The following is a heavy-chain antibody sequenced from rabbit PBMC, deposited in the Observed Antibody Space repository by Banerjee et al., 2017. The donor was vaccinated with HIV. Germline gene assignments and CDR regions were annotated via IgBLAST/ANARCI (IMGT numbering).Heavy chain of an antibody. CDR3: ARDTGSSFSSYGMDL. Sequence: QEQLEESGGDLVKPGASLTLTCTASGFSFSNGYWMCWVRQAPGKGLEWISCIAGGSSAFTYSATWAKGRFTISKTSSTTVTLQMTSLTVVDTATYFCARDTGSSFSSYGMDLWGQGTLVTVS. J-gene: IGHJ6*01. V-gene: IGHV1S45*01. CDR1: GFSFSNGYW. D-gene: IGHD8-1*01. CDR2: IAGGSSAFT.